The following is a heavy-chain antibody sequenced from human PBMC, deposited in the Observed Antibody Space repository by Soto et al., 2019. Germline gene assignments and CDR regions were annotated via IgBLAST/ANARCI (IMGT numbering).Heavy chain of an antibody. J-gene: IGHJ5*02. D-gene: IGHD3-22*01. Sequence: SETLSLTCAVYGGSFSGYYWSWIRQPPGKGLEWIGEINHSGSTNYNPSLKSRVTISVDTSKNQFSLKLSSVTAADTAVYYCARTLLRYYYDSSGYYGPWGQGTLVTSPQ. CDR1: GGSFSGYY. V-gene: IGHV4-34*01. CDR3: ARTLLRYYYDSSGYYGP. CDR2: INHSGST.